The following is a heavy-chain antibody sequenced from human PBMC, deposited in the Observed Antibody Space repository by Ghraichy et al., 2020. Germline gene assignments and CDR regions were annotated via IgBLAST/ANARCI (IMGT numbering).Heavy chain of an antibody. V-gene: IGHV3-21*01. CDR3: ARATVDTAMVTSLTDC. J-gene: IGHJ4*02. D-gene: IGHD5-18*01. Sequence: GGSLRLSCAASGFTFSIYSMNWVRQAPGKGLEWVSSISSSSSYIYYADSVKGRFTISRDNAKNSLYLQMNSLRAEDTAVYYCARATVDTAMVTSLTDCWGQGTLVTVSS. CDR2: ISSSSSYI. CDR1: GFTFSIYS.